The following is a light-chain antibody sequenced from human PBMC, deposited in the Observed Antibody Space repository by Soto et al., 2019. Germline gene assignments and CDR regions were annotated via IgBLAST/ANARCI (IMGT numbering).Light chain of an antibody. CDR2: DTS. CDR1: QSLSSSY. Sequence: ERVLTQSPGTLSLSPGEGATLSCRASQSLSSSYLAWYQQKAGQAPRLLIYDTSSRATGIPDRFSGSGSGTDFTLTISRLEPEDFAVYYCQQYGSSPSLTFGGGTKVEIK. CDR3: QQYGSSPSLT. J-gene: IGKJ4*01. V-gene: IGKV3-20*01.